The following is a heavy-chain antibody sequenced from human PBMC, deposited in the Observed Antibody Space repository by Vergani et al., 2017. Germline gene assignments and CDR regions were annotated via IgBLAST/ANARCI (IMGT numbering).Heavy chain of an antibody. Sequence: QVQLVQSGAEVKKPGASVKVSCKASGYTFTGYYMHWVRQAPGQGLEWMGWINPNSGGTNYAQKFQGRVTMTRDTSISTAYMELSRLRSDDTAVYYCAKDRAYYYDSSGYYEDWYFDLWGRGTLVTVSS. CDR2: INPNSGGT. V-gene: IGHV1-2*02. J-gene: IGHJ2*01. CDR1: GYTFTGYY. D-gene: IGHD3-22*01. CDR3: AKDRAYYYDSSGYYEDWYFDL.